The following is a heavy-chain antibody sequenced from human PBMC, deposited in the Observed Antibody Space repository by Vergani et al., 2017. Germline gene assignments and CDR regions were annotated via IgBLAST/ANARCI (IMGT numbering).Heavy chain of an antibody. CDR3: ARGKIPLYSNYYYYYGMDV. D-gene: IGHD4-11*01. Sequence: QVQLQESGPGLVKPSETLSLTCAVYGGSFSGYYWSWIRQPPGKGLEWIGEINHSGSTNYNPSLKSRVTISVDTSKNQFSLKLSSVTAADTAVYYCARGKIPLYSNYYYYYGMDVWGQGP. J-gene: IGHJ6*02. CDR1: GGSFSGYY. V-gene: IGHV4-34*01. CDR2: INHSGST.